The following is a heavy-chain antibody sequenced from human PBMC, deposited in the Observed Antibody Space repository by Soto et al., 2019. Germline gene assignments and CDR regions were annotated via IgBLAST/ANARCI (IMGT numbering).Heavy chain of an antibody. J-gene: IGHJ5*02. CDR2: IYPGDSDT. CDR1: GYSFTSYW. CDR3: ARLVTISDRENWFDP. V-gene: IGHV5-51*01. Sequence: GESLKISCKGSGYSFTSYWIGWVRQMPGKGLEWMGIIYPGDSDTRYSPSFQGQVTISADKSISTAYLQWSSLKASDTAMYYCARLVTISDRENWFDPWGQGTLVTVSS. D-gene: IGHD3-9*01.